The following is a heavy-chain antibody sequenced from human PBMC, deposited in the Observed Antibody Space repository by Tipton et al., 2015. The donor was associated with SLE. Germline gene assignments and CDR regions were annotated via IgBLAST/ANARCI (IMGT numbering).Heavy chain of an antibody. Sequence: TLSLTCTVSGASITSYSWTWIRQPPGKRLEWIGYSHSTGRTNYNPSLKSRVTISVDTSKNQFSLKLSSVTAADTAVYYCARLPTVAGLYYYYYYMDVWGKGTTVTVSS. CDR2: SHSTGRT. CDR1: GASITSYS. D-gene: IGHD6-19*01. CDR3: ARLPTVAGLYYYYYYMDV. J-gene: IGHJ6*03. V-gene: IGHV4-4*08.